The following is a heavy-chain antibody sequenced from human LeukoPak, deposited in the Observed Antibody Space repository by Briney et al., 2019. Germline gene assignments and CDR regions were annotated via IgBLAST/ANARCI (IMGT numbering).Heavy chain of an antibody. D-gene: IGHD5-18*01. J-gene: IGHJ4*02. Sequence: SETLSLTCAVYGGSFSGYYWSWIRQPPGKGLEWIGEINHSGSTNYNPSLKSRVSISVDTSKNQFPLRLNSVTAADTAVYYCARKRIYSYGRHTGVAVTESFDSWGQGTLVTVSS. CDR3: ARKRIYSYGRHTGVAVTESFDS. CDR2: INHSGST. CDR1: GGSFSGYY. V-gene: IGHV4-34*01.